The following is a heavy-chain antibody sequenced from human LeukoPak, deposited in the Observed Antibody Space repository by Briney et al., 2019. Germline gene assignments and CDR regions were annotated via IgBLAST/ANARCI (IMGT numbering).Heavy chain of an antibody. J-gene: IGHJ4*02. CDR3: AKTVTAIAPWYFDY. D-gene: IGHD2-21*02. CDR1: GGSISSSSYY. CDR2: MYYSGST. V-gene: IGHV4-39*01. Sequence: SETLSLTCTVSGGSISSSSYYWCWIRQPPGKGLEWIGSMYYSGSTYYNPSLKSRVTMSVDTSKNQFSLKLSSVTAADTAVYYCAKTVTAIAPWYFDYWGQGTLVTVSS.